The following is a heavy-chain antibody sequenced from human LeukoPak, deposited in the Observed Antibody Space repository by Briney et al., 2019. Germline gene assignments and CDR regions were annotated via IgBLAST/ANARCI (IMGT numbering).Heavy chain of an antibody. V-gene: IGHV4-59*05. D-gene: IGHD1-26*01. CDR3: AHFKGGSFDF. CDR1: GGSISSYY. J-gene: IGHJ3*01. Sequence: PSETLSLTCTVSGGSISSYYWGWIRQPPGKGLEWIGSIYYSGNTYYNPSLKSRVTISVDTSKNQFSLKLTSVTAADTAVYYCAHFKGGSFDFWGQGTMVTVSS. CDR2: IYYSGNT.